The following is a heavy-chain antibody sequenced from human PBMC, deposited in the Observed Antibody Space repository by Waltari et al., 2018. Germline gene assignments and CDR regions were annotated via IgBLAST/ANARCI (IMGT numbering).Heavy chain of an antibody. CDR3: AANGEEDNDSSGYYPGY. CDR1: GYTFPGYY. D-gene: IGHD3-22*01. J-gene: IGHJ4*02. CDR2: INPNSGAT. Sequence: QVQLMQSGAEVKKPGASVKVSCKASGYTFPGYYMHWGRQAPGQGPEWMGWINPNSGATTYARNFRARVTMTRDTSISTAYMELRRLKSDDTAVYYCAANGEEDNDSSGYYPGYWGQGTLVTVSS. V-gene: IGHV1-2*02.